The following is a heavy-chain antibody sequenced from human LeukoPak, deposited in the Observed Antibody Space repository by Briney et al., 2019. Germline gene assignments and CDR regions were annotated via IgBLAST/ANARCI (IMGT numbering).Heavy chain of an antibody. D-gene: IGHD5-12*01. V-gene: IGHV4-31*03. CDR1: GGSITSGGHF. J-gene: IGHJ5*02. CDR3: ARGYAPFDP. Sequence: SETLSLTCTVSGGSITSGGHFWSWIRQHPGKGLEWLGYIHDTGNSHYNPSLKSRLTISIDTSKNRFSLNLNSVTAADTAVYFCARGYAPFDPWGQGTLVTVSS. CDR2: IHDTGNS.